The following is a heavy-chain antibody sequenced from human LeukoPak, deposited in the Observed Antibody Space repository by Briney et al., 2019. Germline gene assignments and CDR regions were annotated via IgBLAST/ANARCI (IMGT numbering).Heavy chain of an antibody. D-gene: IGHD5-24*01. CDR2: ISSDGSDK. CDR1: GFTFSYYA. CDR3: AQAWRWLQLNY. V-gene: IGHV3-30-3*02. Sequence: GGSLRLSCAASGFTFSYYAMHWVRQAPGKGLEWVAFISSDGSDKYYADSMKGRFTISRDNSKNTLYLQMNSLRDDDTAVYYCAQAWRWLQLNYWGQGTLVTVSS. J-gene: IGHJ4*02.